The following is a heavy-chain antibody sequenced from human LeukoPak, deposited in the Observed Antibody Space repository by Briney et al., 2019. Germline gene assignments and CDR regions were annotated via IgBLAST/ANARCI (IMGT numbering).Heavy chain of an antibody. Sequence: PVKVSCKASGGTFSSYAISWVRQAPGQGLEWMGGIIPIFGTANYAQKFQGRVTITADESTSTAYMELSSLRSEDTAVYYCARDHSSGGPYFDYWGQGTLVAVSS. CDR3: ARDHSSGGPYFDY. V-gene: IGHV1-69*01. CDR2: IIPIFGTA. CDR1: GGTFSSYA. J-gene: IGHJ4*02. D-gene: IGHD6-19*01.